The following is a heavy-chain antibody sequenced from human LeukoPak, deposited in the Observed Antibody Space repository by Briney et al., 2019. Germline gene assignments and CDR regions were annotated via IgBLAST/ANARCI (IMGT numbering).Heavy chain of an antibody. V-gene: IGHV1-69*01. D-gene: IGHD2-2*01. Sequence: SVKVSCKASGGTFSSYAISWVRQAPGQGLEWMGGIIPIFGTANYAQKFQGRVTITADESTSTAYMELSSLRSEDTAVYYCARRYCSSTICLGYAFDIWGQGTMVTVSS. CDR1: GGTFSSYA. CDR3: ARRYCSSTICLGYAFDI. CDR2: IIPIFGTA. J-gene: IGHJ3*02.